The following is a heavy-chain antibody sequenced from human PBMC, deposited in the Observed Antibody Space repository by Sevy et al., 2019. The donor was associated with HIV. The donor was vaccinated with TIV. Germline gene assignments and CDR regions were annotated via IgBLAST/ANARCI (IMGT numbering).Heavy chain of an antibody. D-gene: IGHD6-6*01. Sequence: GGSLRLSCAASGFTFSSYGMLWARQAPGKGLEWVTSILYDGSNKYYADSLKGRFTISRDNSKNMLYLQMNSLRVEDTAIYYCARGLAALPGYYYGLDVWGQGTTVTVSS. CDR3: ARGLAALPGYYYGLDV. CDR1: GFTFSSYG. V-gene: IGHV3-30*03. CDR2: ILYDGSNK. J-gene: IGHJ6*02.